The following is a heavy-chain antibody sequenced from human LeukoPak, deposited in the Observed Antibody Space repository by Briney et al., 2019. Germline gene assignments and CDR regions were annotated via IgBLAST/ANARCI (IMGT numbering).Heavy chain of an antibody. D-gene: IGHD1-26*01. CDR1: GFTFSGSA. CDR2: IRSKANSYAT. CDR3: TRSLSGSYSPDYDAFDI. Sequence: GGSLRLSCAASGFTFSGSAMHWVRQASGKGLEWVGRIRSKANSYATAYAASVKGRFTISRDDSKNTAYLQMNSLKTEDTAVYYCTRSLSGSYSPDYDAFDIWGQGTMVTVSS. J-gene: IGHJ3*02. V-gene: IGHV3-73*01.